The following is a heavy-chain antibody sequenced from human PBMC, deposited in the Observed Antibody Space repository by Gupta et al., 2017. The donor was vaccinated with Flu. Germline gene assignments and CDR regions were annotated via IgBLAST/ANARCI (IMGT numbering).Heavy chain of an antibody. J-gene: IGHJ6*03. D-gene: IGHD3-22*01. Sequence: SGGSVKLVSYYRGWISKHLGKVLEVGGHIYHSGSTDSMQSRKSLINISVDTSVNLFSLNLRSVTAADTAVYYCASCAAGYYSLDGWGKGTTVAVSS. CDR1: GGSVKLVSYY. V-gene: IGHV4-31*01. CDR3: ASCAAGYYSLDG. CDR2: IYHSGST.